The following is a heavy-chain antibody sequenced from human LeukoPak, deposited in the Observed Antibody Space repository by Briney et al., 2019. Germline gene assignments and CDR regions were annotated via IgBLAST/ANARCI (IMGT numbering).Heavy chain of an antibody. D-gene: IGHD2-21*02. J-gene: IGHJ3*02. CDR2: IYYSGST. V-gene: IGHV4-30-4*01. Sequence: PSQTLSLTCTVSGGSISSGDYYWSWIRQPPGKGLEWIGYIYYSGSTYYNPSLKSRVTISVDTSKNQFSLKLSSVTAADTAVYYCARDPGPMVVTKVDAFDIWGQGTMVTVSS. CDR3: ARDPGPMVVTKVDAFDI. CDR1: GGSISSGDYY.